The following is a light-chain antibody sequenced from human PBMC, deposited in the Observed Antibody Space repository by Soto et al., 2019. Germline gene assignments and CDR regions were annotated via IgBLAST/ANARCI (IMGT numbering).Light chain of an antibody. J-gene: IGLJ1*01. CDR1: NRDDGGNNY. CDR3: SSYTTSNTRQIV. V-gene: IGLV2-14*03. CDR2: YVI. Sequence: QSVLTQPASVSGSPGQSITISCTSTNRDDGGNNYVYWNQHHPAKAQKLIIYYVINRPSGVSIRFSASKSDITASLTFSVLQTEDEADYHCSSYTTSNTRQIVFGTGTKVTVL.